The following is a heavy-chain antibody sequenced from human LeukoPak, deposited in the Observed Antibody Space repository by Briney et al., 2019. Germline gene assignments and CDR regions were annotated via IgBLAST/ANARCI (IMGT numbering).Heavy chain of an antibody. J-gene: IGHJ4*02. CDR3: AKDVAANAYYFDY. D-gene: IGHD6-13*01. Sequence: PGRSLRLSCAASGFTFDDYAMHWVRQAPGKGLEWVSGISWNSGSIGYADSVKGRFTISRDNAKNTLYLQMNSLRAEDTAVYYCAKDVAANAYYFDYWGQGTLVTVSS. CDR1: GFTFDDYA. CDR2: ISWNSGSI. V-gene: IGHV3-9*01.